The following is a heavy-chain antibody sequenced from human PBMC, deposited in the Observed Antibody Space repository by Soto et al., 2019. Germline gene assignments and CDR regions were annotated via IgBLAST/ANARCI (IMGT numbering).Heavy chain of an antibody. V-gene: IGHV3-73*01. Sequence: GSIRDRSGASGGNFSDFAVHRVSQETGKGLEWVGRIRDKVNNYATAYAASVNGRFTISRDDSKSTAYLQMSSLKTEDTAVYYSTGPLYYYDNSGSDYWGQGTLVTVSS. D-gene: IGHD3-22*01. CDR1: GGNFSDFA. J-gene: IGHJ4*02. CDR2: IRDKVNNYAT. CDR3: TGPLYYYDNSGSDY.